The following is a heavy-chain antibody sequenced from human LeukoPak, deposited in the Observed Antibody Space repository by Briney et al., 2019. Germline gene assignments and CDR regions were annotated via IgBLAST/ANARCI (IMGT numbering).Heavy chain of an antibody. CDR1: GGSISSYY. J-gene: IGHJ4*02. V-gene: IGHV4-59*12. CDR2: IYYSGST. CDR3: AREGYYYDSSGYGLVLDY. Sequence: PSETLSLTCTVSGGSISSYYWSWIRQPPGKGLEWIGYIYYSGSTNYNPSLKSRVTISVDTSKNQFSLKLSSVTAADTAVYYCAREGYYYDSSGYGLVLDYWGQGTLVTVSS. D-gene: IGHD3-22*01.